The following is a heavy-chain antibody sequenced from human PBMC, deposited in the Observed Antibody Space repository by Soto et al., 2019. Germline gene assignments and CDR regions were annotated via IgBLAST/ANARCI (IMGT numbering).Heavy chain of an antibody. CDR3: ARGLGDIVVVPAALGLGAADY. CDR1: GYTFTSYY. Sequence: QVQLVQSGAEVKKSGASVKVSCKASGYTFTSYYMHWVRQAPGQGLEWMGIINPSGGSTSYAQKFQGRVTMTRDTSTSTVYMELSSLRSEDTAVYYCARGLGDIVVVPAALGLGAADYWGQGTLVTVSS. J-gene: IGHJ4*02. CDR2: INPSGGST. D-gene: IGHD2-2*01. V-gene: IGHV1-46*01.